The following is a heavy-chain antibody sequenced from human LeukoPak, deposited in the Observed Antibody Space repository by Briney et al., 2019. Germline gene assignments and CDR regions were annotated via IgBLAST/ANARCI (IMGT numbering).Heavy chain of an antibody. Sequence: KPGGSLRLSCAASGSTFSDYYLNWIRQAPGKGLEWVSSISRTGYTIYYADSVKGRFTMSRDNAKNSLYLQMNSLRAEDTAVYYCARSDGMDVWGQGTTVTVSS. CDR3: ARSDGMDV. CDR2: ISRTGYTI. V-gene: IGHV3-11*01. J-gene: IGHJ6*02. CDR1: GSTFSDYY.